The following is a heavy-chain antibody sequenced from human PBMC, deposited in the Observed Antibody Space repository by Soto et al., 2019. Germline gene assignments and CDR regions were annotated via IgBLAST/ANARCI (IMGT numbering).Heavy chain of an antibody. CDR3: ARQIVVVPAAAFDY. D-gene: IGHD2-2*01. V-gene: IGHV3-48*03. Sequence: EVQLVESGGGLVQPGGSLRLSCAASGFTFSSYEMNWVRQAPGKGLEWVSYISSSGSTIYYADSVKGRFTISRDNAKNSLYLQMNSLRAEDTAVYYCARQIVVVPAAAFDYWGQGTLVTVSS. J-gene: IGHJ4*02. CDR2: ISSSGSTI. CDR1: GFTFSSYE.